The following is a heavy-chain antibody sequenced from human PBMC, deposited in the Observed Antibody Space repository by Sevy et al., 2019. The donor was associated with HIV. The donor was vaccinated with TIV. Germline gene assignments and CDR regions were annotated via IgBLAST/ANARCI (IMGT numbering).Heavy chain of an antibody. CDR2: VSYDGSKK. CDR1: GFTFSNYA. V-gene: IGHV3-30*01. J-gene: IGHJ3*02. Sequence: GGSLRLSCAASGFTFSNYAIHWVRQAPGKGLEWVAVVSYDGSKKYYADSVKGRFTISRDNSKNTLYLQMNSLRVEDTAVYYCAKGGSGWYSAFDIWGQGTMVTVSS. D-gene: IGHD6-19*01. CDR3: AKGGSGWYSAFDI.